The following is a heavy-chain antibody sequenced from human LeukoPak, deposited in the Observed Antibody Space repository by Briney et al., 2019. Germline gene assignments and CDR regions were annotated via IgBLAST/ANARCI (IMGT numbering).Heavy chain of an antibody. CDR1: GYRFTSYG. J-gene: IGHJ4*02. D-gene: IGHD2-15*01. V-gene: IGHV5-51*01. Sequence: VESLEPHFKGFGYRFTSYGSGWVRQLHGKGLEWMGIVYPGDSDTRYSPSFQGQVTISADKSIRTAYLQWSSLKASDTAMYYCARGGVVVNAYFDYWGQGTLVTVSS. CDR2: VYPGDSDT. CDR3: ARGGVVVNAYFDY.